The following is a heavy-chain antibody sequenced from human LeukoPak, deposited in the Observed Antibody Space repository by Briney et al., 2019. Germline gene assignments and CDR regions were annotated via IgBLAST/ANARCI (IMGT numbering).Heavy chain of an antibody. J-gene: IGHJ4*02. CDR3: ARQKYQLPYNFDY. CDR2: INHSGST. Sequence: SETLSLTCAVYGGSFSGYYWSWIRQPPGKGLEWIGEINHSGSTNYNPSLKSRVTISVDTSKNQFSLKLSSVTAADTAVYYCARQKYQLPYNFDYWGQGTLVTVSS. CDR1: GGSFSGYY. D-gene: IGHD2-2*01. V-gene: IGHV4-34*01.